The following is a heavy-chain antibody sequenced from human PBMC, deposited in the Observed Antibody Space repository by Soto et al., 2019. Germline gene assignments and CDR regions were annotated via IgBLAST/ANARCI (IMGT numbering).Heavy chain of an antibody. J-gene: IGHJ6*02. D-gene: IGHD3-10*01. CDR2: ISAYNGNT. CDR3: AITMVRGNLAGYGMDV. CDR1: GYSFTRYY. V-gene: IGHV1-18*01. Sequence: ASVKDSCKASGYSFTRYYINSVRQAPGQGLAWMGWISAYNGNTHYAQKFQGRVTMTADTATSTAYMSLSSLRSEDAAVYYCAITMVRGNLAGYGMDVWGQGTTVTVSS.